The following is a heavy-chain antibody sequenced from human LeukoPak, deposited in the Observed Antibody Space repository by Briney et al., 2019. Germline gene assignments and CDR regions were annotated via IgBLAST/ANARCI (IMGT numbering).Heavy chain of an antibody. CDR3: AKDMTRRDGYNYYFDH. CDR1: GFTFDDYA. J-gene: IGHJ4*02. D-gene: IGHD5-24*01. CDR2: ISWNSGSI. Sequence: GGSLRLSCAASGFTFDDYAMHWVRQAPGKGLEWVSGISWNSGSIGYADSVKGRFTISRDNAKNSLYLQMNSLRAEDTALYYCAKDMTRRDGYNYYFDHWGQGTLVTVSS. V-gene: IGHV3-9*01.